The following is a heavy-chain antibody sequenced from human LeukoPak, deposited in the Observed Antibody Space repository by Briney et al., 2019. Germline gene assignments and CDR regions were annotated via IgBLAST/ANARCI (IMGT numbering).Heavy chain of an antibody. J-gene: IGHJ4*02. Sequence: PGGSLRLSCAASGFTVSSDYMTWVRQAPGKGLEWVSVIYSGGSTYYADSVKGRFTISRDNSKNTLYLQMNSLRAEDTAVYYCARDKVTAVDYYFDYWGQGTLVTVSS. D-gene: IGHD2-21*02. CDR3: ARDKVTAVDYYFDY. CDR1: GFTVSSDY. V-gene: IGHV3-66*01. CDR2: IYSGGST.